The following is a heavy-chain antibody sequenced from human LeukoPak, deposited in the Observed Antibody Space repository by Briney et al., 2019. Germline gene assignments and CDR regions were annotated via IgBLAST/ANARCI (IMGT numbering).Heavy chain of an antibody. CDR1: GFTFSSYS. Sequence: GGSLRLSCAASGFTFSSYSMNWVRQAPGKGLGWGSSISSSSSYIYYADSVKGRFTISRDNAKNSLYLQMNSLRAEDTAVYYCARGYLDCGGDCSDYWGQGTLVTVSS. CDR2: ISSSSSYI. D-gene: IGHD2-21*02. CDR3: ARGYLDCGGDCSDY. J-gene: IGHJ4*02. V-gene: IGHV3-21*01.